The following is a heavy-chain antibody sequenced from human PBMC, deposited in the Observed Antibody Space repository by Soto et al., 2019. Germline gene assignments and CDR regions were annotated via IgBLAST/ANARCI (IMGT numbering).Heavy chain of an antibody. V-gene: IGHV4-34*01. CDR3: ARGSGNRFGETYLNYMDV. CDR2: INHSGST. D-gene: IGHD3-10*01. J-gene: IGHJ6*03. CDR1: GGSFSGYY. Sequence: SETLSLTCAVYGGSFSGYYWSWIRQPPGKGLEWIGEINHSGSTNYNPSLKSRVTISVDTSKNQFSLKLSSVTAADTAVYYCARGSGNRFGETYLNYMDVWGKGTTVTVSS.